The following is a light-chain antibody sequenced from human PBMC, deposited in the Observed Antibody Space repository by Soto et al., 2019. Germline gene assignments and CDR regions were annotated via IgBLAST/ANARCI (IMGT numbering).Light chain of an antibody. Sequence: SYELTQPPSVSVAPGKTARIPCGGNNIGSKSVHWYQQKPGQAPVLVIYYDSDRPSGIPERFSGSTSGNTATLTISRVEAGEEADYYCQVWDSSSDHYVFGTVTKLTVL. CDR3: QVWDSSSDHYV. CDR1: NIGSKS. V-gene: IGLV3-21*04. CDR2: YDS. J-gene: IGLJ1*01.